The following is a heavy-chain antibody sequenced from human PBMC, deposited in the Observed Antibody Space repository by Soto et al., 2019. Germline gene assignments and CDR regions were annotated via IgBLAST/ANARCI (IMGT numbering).Heavy chain of an antibody. D-gene: IGHD3-10*01. CDR1: GYSFTSYW. V-gene: IGHV5-51*03. CDR3: ARLGQGGFGDY. J-gene: IGHJ4*02. Sequence: EVQLVQSGTEVKKPGESLKISCKGSGYSFTSYWIGWVRQMPGKGLEWMGSIYPSDSDTRYSQSLQGQVIISVDKSISTAYLQWSSLKASDTGIYYCARLGQGGFGDYWGQATLVTVSS. CDR2: IYPSDSDT.